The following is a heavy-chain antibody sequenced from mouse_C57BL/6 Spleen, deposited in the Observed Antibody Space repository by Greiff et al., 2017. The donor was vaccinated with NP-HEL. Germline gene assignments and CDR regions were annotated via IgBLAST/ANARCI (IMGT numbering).Heavy chain of an antibody. CDR1: GYTFTSYW. Sequence: QVQLQQPGAELVKPGASVKLSCKASGYTFTSYWMQWVKQRPGQGLEWIGEIDPSDSYTNYNQKFKGKATLTVDTSSSTAYMQLSSLTSEDSAVYYCARSGIPMDYWGQGTSVTVSS. CDR3: ARSGIPMDY. J-gene: IGHJ4*01. D-gene: IGHD4-1*01. CDR2: IDPSDSYT. V-gene: IGHV1-50*01.